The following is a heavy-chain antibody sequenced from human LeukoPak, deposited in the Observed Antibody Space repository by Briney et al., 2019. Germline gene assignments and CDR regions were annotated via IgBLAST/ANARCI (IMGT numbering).Heavy chain of an antibody. CDR3: ARYFIAVAGPFTDYFDY. V-gene: IGHV3-7*03. CDR2: IKQDGSEK. D-gene: IGHD6-19*01. CDR1: EFTFSNYW. Sequence: SGGSLRLSCTDSEFTFSNYWMSWVRQAPGKGLEWVANIKQDGSEKYYVDSVRGRFTISRDNAEKSLYLQMNSLRAEDTAVYYCARYFIAVAGPFTDYFDYWGQGTLVTVSS. J-gene: IGHJ4*02.